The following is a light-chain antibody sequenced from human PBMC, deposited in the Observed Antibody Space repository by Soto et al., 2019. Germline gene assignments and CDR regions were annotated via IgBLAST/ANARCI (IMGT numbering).Light chain of an antibody. V-gene: IGKV1-39*01. J-gene: IGKJ1*01. Sequence: DIQMTQSPSSLSASVGERVTITCRPSQGISNSLAWYQQKPGKAPNLLIYAASNLQSGVPSRFSGSGSGTDFTLTISSLQPEDFATYYCQQSYSTPRTFGQGTKVDIK. CDR3: QQSYSTPRT. CDR1: QGISNS. CDR2: AAS.